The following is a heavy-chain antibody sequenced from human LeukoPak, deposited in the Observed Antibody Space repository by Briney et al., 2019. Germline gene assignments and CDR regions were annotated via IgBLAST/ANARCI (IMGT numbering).Heavy chain of an antibody. CDR1: GFTFSSYA. CDR3: ARDGSGFYHYYYMDV. V-gene: IGHV3-21*01. Sequence: GGSLRLSCAASGFTFSSYAMSWVRQAPGKGLEWVAHISTVSTYTHYTDPVKGRFTISRDNRKNLLYLQMSSLGAEDTAVYYCARDGSGFYHYYYMDVWGKGTTVTVSS. CDR2: ISTVSTYT. J-gene: IGHJ6*03. D-gene: IGHD6-25*01.